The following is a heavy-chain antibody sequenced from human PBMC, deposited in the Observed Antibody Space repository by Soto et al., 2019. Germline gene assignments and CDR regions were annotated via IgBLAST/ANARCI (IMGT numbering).Heavy chain of an antibody. D-gene: IGHD3-22*01. CDR3: VKGSYYYDSTGRISFDS. V-gene: IGHV3-9*01. Sequence: EVHLVESGGGLVQPGRSLRLSCEAAGFKFDDYTMHWVRHVPGKGLEWVSSITWNSGTMAYADSVKGRFTISRENADNSVYLQMNGLGVDYTALYHCVKGSYYYDSTGRISFDSWGQGTMVTVSS. CDR1: GFKFDDYT. CDR2: ITWNSGTM. J-gene: IGHJ5*01.